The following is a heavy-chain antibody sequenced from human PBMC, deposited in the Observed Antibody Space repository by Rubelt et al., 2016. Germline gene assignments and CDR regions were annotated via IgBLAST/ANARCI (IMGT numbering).Heavy chain of an antibody. CDR1: GFTFSSYS. CDR3: SRDETYGSGSYYNSPDAFDI. Sequence: EVQLVESGGGLVQPGGSLRLSCAASGFTFSSYSMSWVRQAPGKGLEWVSAISGSGGSTYYADSVKGRFTISGDNSKNTLYLQMNSLRAEDTAVYYCSRDETYGSGSYYNSPDAFDIWGQGTMVTVSS. V-gene: IGHV3-23*04. J-gene: IGHJ3*02. CDR2: ISGSGGST. D-gene: IGHD3-10*01.